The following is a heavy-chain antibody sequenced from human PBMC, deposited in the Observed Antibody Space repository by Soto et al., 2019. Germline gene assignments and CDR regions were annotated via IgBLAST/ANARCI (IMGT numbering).Heavy chain of an antibody. V-gene: IGHV1-18*01. J-gene: IGHJ5*02. D-gene: IGHD3-10*01. CDR3: ARVRVTTDPPHWFDP. Sequence: GASVKVSCKASGYTFTSYGISWVRQAPGQGLEWMGWISAYNGNTNYAQKLQGRVTMTTDTSTSTAYMELRSLRSDDTAVYYCARVRVTTDPPHWFDPWGQGTLVTVS. CDR2: ISAYNGNT. CDR1: GYTFTSYG.